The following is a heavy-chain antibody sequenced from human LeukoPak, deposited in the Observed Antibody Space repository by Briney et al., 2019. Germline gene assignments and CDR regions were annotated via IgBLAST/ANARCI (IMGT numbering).Heavy chain of an antibody. V-gene: IGHV4-59*12. Sequence: SETLSLTCTVSGGSISSYYWSWIRQPRGKGLEWIGYIYYSGSTNYNPSLKSRVTISVDTSKNQFSLKLSSVTAADTAVYYCARRSYGLSPNWFDPWGQGTLVTVSS. J-gene: IGHJ5*02. CDR3: ARRSYGLSPNWFDP. CDR1: GGSISSYY. CDR2: IYYSGST. D-gene: IGHD5-18*01.